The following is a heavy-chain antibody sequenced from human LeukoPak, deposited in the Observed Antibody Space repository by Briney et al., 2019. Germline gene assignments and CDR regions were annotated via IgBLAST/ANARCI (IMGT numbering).Heavy chain of an antibody. CDR3: ARGSRTAMVYNWFDP. CDR2: IKQDGSEK. V-gene: IGHV3-7*01. D-gene: IGHD5-18*01. Sequence: GGSLRLSCAASGFTFSSYGMSWVRQAPGKGLEWVANIKQDGSEKYYVDSVKGRFTISRDNAKNSLYLQMNSLRAEDTAVYYCARGSRTAMVYNWFDPWGQGTLVTVSS. J-gene: IGHJ5*02. CDR1: GFTFSSYG.